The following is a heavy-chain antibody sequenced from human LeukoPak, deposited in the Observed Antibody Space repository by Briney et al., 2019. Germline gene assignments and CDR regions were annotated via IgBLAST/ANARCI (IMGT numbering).Heavy chain of an antibody. Sequence: GASVKVSCKASGYTFTSYGISWVRQAPGQGLEWMGWISAYNGNTNYAQKLQGRVTMTTDTSTSTAYMGLRSLRSDDTAVYYCARAPRDYGDYEFDYWGQGTLVTVSS. D-gene: IGHD4-17*01. J-gene: IGHJ4*02. V-gene: IGHV1-18*01. CDR3: ARAPRDYGDYEFDY. CDR2: ISAYNGNT. CDR1: GYTFTSYG.